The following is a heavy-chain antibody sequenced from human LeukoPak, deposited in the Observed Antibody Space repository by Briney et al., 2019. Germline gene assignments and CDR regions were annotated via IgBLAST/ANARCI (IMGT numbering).Heavy chain of an antibody. V-gene: IGHV3-33*01. D-gene: IGHD2-15*01. CDR1: GFIFSRYG. CDR3: ARGEESGIFDYFDY. J-gene: IGHJ4*02. CDR2: IWYDGSNK. Sequence: PGGSLRLSCAVPGFIFSRYGMHWVRQAPGKGLEWVAVIWYDGSNKYYADSVKGRFTISRDNSKNTLSLQMNSLRAEDTAVYYCARGEESGIFDYFDYWGQGTLVTVSS.